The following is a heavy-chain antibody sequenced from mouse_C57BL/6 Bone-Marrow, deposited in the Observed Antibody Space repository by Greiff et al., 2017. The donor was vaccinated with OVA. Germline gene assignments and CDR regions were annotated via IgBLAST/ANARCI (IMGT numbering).Heavy chain of an antibody. CDR3: ARWGDYDWYFDV. V-gene: IGHV1-52*01. CDR1: GYTFTSYW. Sequence: QVQLQQPGAELVRPGSSVKLSCKASGYTFTSYWMHWVKQRPIQGLEWIGNIDPSDSETHYNQKFKDKATLTVDKSSSTAYMQLSSLTSEDSAVYYGARWGDYDWYFDVWGTGTTVTVSS. CDR2: IDPSDSET. D-gene: IGHD2-4*01. J-gene: IGHJ1*03.